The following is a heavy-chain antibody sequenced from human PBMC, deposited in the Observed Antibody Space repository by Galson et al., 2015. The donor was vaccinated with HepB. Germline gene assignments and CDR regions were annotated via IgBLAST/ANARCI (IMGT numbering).Heavy chain of an antibody. CDR2: ISAYNGNT. CDR3: ARSDGSTSCYRFDP. V-gene: IGHV1-18*01. J-gene: IGHJ5*02. D-gene: IGHD2-2*01. CDR1: GXTFTXXX. Sequence: SVKVSCKASGXTFTXXXIXXXRQAPGQGLXXMGWISAYNGNTNYAQKLQGRVTMTTDTSTSTAYMELRSLRSDDTAVYYCARSDGSTSCYRFDPWGQGTLVTVSS.